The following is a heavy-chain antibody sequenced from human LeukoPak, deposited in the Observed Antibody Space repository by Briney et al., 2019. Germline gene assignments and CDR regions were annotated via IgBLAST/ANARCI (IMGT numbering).Heavy chain of an antibody. CDR3: TRGSSGRRDN. Sequence: GASVKVSCMASGYTFTSCDINWVRQATGQGLAWMGWMNPNSGNTGYGQSFQGRITMTRDISIGTAYMELSNLTSEDTAIYYCTRGSSGRRDNWGQGTLVTVSA. D-gene: IGHD6-19*01. J-gene: IGHJ4*02. CDR1: GYTFTSCD. V-gene: IGHV1-8*01. CDR2: MNPNSGNT.